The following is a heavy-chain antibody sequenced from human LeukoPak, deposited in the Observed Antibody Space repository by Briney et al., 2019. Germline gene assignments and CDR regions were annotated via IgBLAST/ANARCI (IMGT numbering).Heavy chain of an antibody. D-gene: IGHD3-22*01. CDR2: IGSGT. CDR3: AKDFDRVFGY. V-gene: IGHV3-23*01. CDR1: GFPLRSYA. Sequence: GGSLRLSCVASGFPLRSYAMSWVRQAPGKGLEWASAIGSGTFYADSVKGRFAISRDNSKNTLYLQMNSLRAEDTAVYYCAKDFDRVFGYWGQGTLVTVSS. J-gene: IGHJ4*02.